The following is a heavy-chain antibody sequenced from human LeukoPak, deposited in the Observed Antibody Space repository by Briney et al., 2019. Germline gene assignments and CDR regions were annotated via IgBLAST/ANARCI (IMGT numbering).Heavy chain of an antibody. J-gene: IGHJ5*02. V-gene: IGHV3-23*01. CDR2: ISGSGGST. CDR1: GFTFSRYG. D-gene: IGHD3-22*01. CDR3: AKDPTDYYDSSGYLLGFDP. Sequence: PGGSLRLSCAASGFTFSRYGMSWVRQAPGKGLEWVSAISGSGGSTYYADSVKGRFTISRDNSKNTLYLQMNSLRAEDTAVYYCAKDPTDYYDSSGYLLGFDPWGQGTLVTVSS.